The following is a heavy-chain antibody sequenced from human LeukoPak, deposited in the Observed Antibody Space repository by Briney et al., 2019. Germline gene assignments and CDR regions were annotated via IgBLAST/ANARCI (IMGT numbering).Heavy chain of an antibody. CDR2: INPKSGGT. J-gene: IGHJ6*03. V-gene: IGHV1-2*06. CDR1: GYTFTDYY. CDR3: ARSWTKTNYHYMDV. D-gene: IGHD1-14*01. Sequence: VASVKVSCKASGYTFTDYYIHWVRQAPGQGLEWMGRINPKSGGTNYAQKLQGRVTMTRDTSIATAYMELNNLRSDDTAAFYCARSWTKTNYHYMDVWAKGTTVTVS.